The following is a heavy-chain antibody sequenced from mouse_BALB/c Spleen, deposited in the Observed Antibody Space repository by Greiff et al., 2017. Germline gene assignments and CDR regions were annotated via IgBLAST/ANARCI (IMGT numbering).Heavy chain of an antibody. CDR2: INPGSGGT. J-gene: IGHJ4*01. V-gene: IGHV1-54*01. CDR1: GYAFTNYL. Sequence: QVQLQQSGAELVRPGTSVKVSCKASGYAFTNYLIEWVKQRPGQGLEWIGVINPGSGGTNYNEKFKGKATLTVDKSSSTAYMQLKSLTSEDSAVYYCASSDAKGAMDYWGQGTSVTVSS. CDR3: ASSDAKGAMDY. D-gene: IGHD6-1*01.